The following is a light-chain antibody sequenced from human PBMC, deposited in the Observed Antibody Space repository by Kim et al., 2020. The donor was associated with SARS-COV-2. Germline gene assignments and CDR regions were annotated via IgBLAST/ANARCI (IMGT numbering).Light chain of an antibody. V-gene: IGLV4-69*01. CDR3: QTWDTGIAV. CDR2: LNSDDSH. J-gene: IGLJ7*01. Sequence: QPVLTQSPSASASLGASVKLTCTLSSGHSRYTIAWHQQQPEKGPRFLMKLNSDDSHSRGDGIPDRFSGSSSGAERYLTISSLQSEDEGDYYCQTWDTGIAVFGGGTQLTVL. CDR1: SGHSRYT.